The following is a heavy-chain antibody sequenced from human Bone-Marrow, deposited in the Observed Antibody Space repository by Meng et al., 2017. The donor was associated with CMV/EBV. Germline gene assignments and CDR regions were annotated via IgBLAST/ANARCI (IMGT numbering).Heavy chain of an antibody. V-gene: IGHV4-30-4*08. CDR2: IYYSGST. Sequence: ITSGDYYWSWIRQPPGNGLEWIGYIYYSGSTYYNPSLKSRVTISVDTSKNRFSLKLSSVTAADTAVYYCARGMDIVVVPAAGTNWFDPWGQGTLVTVSS. J-gene: IGHJ5*02. D-gene: IGHD2-2*03. CDR1: ITSGDYY. CDR3: ARGMDIVVVPAAGTNWFDP.